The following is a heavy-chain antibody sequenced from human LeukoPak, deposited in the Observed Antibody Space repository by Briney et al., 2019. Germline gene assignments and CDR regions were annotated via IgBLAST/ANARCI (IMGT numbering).Heavy chain of an antibody. CDR1: GYTFTGYY. CDR3: ARDHCASSGCYEYYYYGMDV. D-gene: IGHD2-2*01. Sequence: ASVKVSCKASGYTFTGYYIHWVRQAPGQGLEWMGWIRPNSGGTKYAQKFQGRVTMTRDTSVSTAYMELSRLRSDDTAVYYCARDHCASSGCYEYYYYGMDVWGQGTTVTVSS. V-gene: IGHV1-2*02. J-gene: IGHJ6*02. CDR2: IRPNSGGT.